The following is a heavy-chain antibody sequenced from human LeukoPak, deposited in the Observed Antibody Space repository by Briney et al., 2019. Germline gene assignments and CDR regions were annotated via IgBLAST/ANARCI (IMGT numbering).Heavy chain of an antibody. CDR2: IIPILGIA. CDR3: ARAFTGGTLDF. Sequence: PGGSLRLSCAASGFTFSSYAISWVRQAPGQGLEWMGRIIPILGIANYVQKLQGRVTITADKSTSTAYMELSSLRSDDTAVFYCARAFTGGTLDFWGQGTLVTVSS. J-gene: IGHJ4*02. CDR1: GFTFSSYA. V-gene: IGHV1-69*04. D-gene: IGHD2-8*02.